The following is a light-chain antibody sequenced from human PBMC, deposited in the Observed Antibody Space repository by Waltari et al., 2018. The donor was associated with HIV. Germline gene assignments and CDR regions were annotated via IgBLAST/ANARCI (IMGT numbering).Light chain of an antibody. CDR1: SPHIGINT. J-gene: IGLJ3*02. Sequence: QSVLTQPPSASGTPGQRVTISCSGSSPHIGINTVNWYQHPPGTAPKLLIYSSNQRPSGVPDRFSGSKSGTSASLAISGLQSEDEADYYCAAWDDRLNGWVFGGGTKLTVL. CDR2: SSN. CDR3: AAWDDRLNGWV. V-gene: IGLV1-44*01.